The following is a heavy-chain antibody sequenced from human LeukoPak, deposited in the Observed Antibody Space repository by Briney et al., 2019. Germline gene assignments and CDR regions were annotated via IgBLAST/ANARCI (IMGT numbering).Heavy chain of an antibody. CDR2: ISGSGGST. CDR3: AKDTIMYYDSSGTDY. Sequence: GGSLRLSYAASGFTFSSYAMSWVRQAPGKGREGVSAISGSGGSTHYADSVKGRFTISRDNSKNTLYLQMNSLRAEDTAGYYCAKDTIMYYDSSGTDYWGQGTLVTVSS. D-gene: IGHD3-22*01. CDR1: GFTFSSYA. V-gene: IGHV3-23*01. J-gene: IGHJ4*02.